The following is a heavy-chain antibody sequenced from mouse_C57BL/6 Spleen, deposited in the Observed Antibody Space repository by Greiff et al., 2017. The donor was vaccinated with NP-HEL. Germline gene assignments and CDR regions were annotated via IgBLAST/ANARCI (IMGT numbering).Heavy chain of an antibody. CDR2: ISSGGSYT. V-gene: IGHV5-6*01. CDR1: GFTFSSYG. CDR3: ARHRVGRYFDV. D-gene: IGHD1-1*01. Sequence: EVKLIASGGDLVKPGGSLKLSCAASGFTFSSYGMSWVRQTPDKRLEWVATISSGGSYTYYPDSVKGRFTISRDNAKNTLYLQMSSLKSEDTAMYYCARHRVGRYFDVWGTGTTVTVSS. J-gene: IGHJ1*03.